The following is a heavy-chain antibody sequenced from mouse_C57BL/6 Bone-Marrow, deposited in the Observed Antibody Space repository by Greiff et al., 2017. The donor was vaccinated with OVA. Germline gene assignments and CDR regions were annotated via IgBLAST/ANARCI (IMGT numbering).Heavy chain of an antibody. V-gene: IGHV1-4*01. D-gene: IGHD2-5*01. CDR3: SNYDY. J-gene: IGHJ2*01. CDR1: GYTFTSYT. CDR2: INPSSGYT. Sequence: QVQLKESGAELARPGASVKMSCKASGYTFTSYTMHWVKQRPGQGLEWIGYINPSSGYTKYNQKFKDKATLTADKSSSTAYMQLSSLTSEDSAVYYYSNYDYWGQGTTLTVSS.